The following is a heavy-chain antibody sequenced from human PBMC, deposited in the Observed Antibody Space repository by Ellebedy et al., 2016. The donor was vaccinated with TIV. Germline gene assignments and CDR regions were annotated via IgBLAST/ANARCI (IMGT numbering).Heavy chain of an antibody. D-gene: IGHD1-26*01. J-gene: IGHJ4*02. CDR2: ISHDGSNE. V-gene: IGHV3-30*18. CDR3: AKGLFSGSYYFDS. Sequence: GGSLRLSXAASGFTFRNYVMHWVRQAPGKGLEWITLISHDGSNENYADSVRGRFTISRDNSKSILYLQLNSLKDEDTAIYYCAKGLFSGSYYFDSWGQGSLVTVSS. CDR1: GFTFRNYV.